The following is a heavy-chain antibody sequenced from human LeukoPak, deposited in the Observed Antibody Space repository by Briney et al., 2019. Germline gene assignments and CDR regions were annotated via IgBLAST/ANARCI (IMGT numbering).Heavy chain of an antibody. Sequence: PGGSLRLSCAASGLSVSSNYMSWVRQAPGKGLEWVSVIYSGGSTYFADSVKGRFTISRDNSKNMLYLQMNSLRAEDTAVYYCAKTGNPATGDYWGQGTLVTVSS. CDR2: IYSGGST. D-gene: IGHD1-1*01. CDR1: GLSVSSNY. J-gene: IGHJ4*02. CDR3: AKTGNPATGDY. V-gene: IGHV3-53*01.